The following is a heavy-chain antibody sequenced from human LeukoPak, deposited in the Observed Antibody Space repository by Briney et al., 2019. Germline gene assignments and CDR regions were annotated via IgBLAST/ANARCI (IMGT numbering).Heavy chain of an antibody. D-gene: IGHD3-10*01. CDR2: ISGVGGST. J-gene: IGHJ4*02. Sequence: GGSLRLSCAASGFTFSSYTMSWVRQAPRKGLEWVSAISGVGGSTYYADSVMGRFTISRDNSKNTLYLQMNSLRAEDTAVYYCAKDSYYGPGNYYFYFDYWGQGTLVTVSS. V-gene: IGHV3-23*01. CDR1: GFTFSSYT. CDR3: AKDSYYGPGNYYFYFDY.